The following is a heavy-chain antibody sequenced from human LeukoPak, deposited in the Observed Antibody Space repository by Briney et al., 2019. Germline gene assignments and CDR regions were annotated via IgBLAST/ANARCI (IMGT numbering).Heavy chain of an antibody. D-gene: IGHD1-26*01. J-gene: IGHJ1*01. CDR3: DRGLAVGATFQH. CDR2: ISAYNGDT. V-gene: IGHV1-18*01. Sequence: ASVKVSCKASGYTFTSYGISWVRQAPGQGLEWMGWISAYNGDTNYAQKLQGRVTMTTDTSTTTAYMELRSLRSDDTAVYYCDRGLAVGATFQHWGQGTLVTVSS. CDR1: GYTFTSYG.